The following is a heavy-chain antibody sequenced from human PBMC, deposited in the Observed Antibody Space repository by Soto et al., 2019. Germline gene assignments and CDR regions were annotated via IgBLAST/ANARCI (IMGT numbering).Heavy chain of an antibody. V-gene: IGHV4-30-4*01. D-gene: IGHD4-17*01. J-gene: IGHJ2*01. CDR1: GGSISGGVYS. CDR3: AREIIPLTTDWYFDL. CDR2: IYDSGST. Sequence: QVQLQESGPGLVKPSETLSLTCTVSGGSISGGVYSWSWIRQPPGKGLEWIGYIYDSGSTYYNPSRKSRVTISVDTSKNQFSLRLSSVTAADTAVYYCAREIIPLTTDWYFDLWGRGTLVTVSS.